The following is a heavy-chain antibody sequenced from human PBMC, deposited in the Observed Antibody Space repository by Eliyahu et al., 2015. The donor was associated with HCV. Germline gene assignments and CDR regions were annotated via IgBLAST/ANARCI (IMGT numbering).Heavy chain of an antibody. CDR2: IYWNDDK. D-gene: IGHD6-19*01. J-gene: IGHJ4*02. CDR3: AHSQESSGWGTFDY. Sequence: QITLKESGPTLVKPTQTLTLTCTFSGFSLSTSGVGVGXXRQXPEKALXWLALIYWNDDKRYSPSLKSRLTITKDTSKNQVVLTMTNMDPVDTATYYCAHSQESSGWGTFDYWGQGTLVTVSS. V-gene: IGHV2-5*01. CDR1: GFSLSTSGVG.